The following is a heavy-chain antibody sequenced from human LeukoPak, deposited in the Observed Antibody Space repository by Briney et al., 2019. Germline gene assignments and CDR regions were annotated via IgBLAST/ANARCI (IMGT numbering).Heavy chain of an antibody. CDR1: GGSISSYY. J-gene: IGHJ4*02. Sequence: SETLSLTCTVSGGSISSYYWSWIWQPPGKGLEWIGYIYYSGITNYNSGITNYNPSLKSGVTISVDTSKSQFSLKLSSVTAADTAVYYCARSGYDEYYFDYWGQGTLVTVSS. D-gene: IGHD3-22*01. CDR3: ARSGYDEYYFDY. CDR2: IYYSGITNYNSGIT. V-gene: IGHV4-59*01.